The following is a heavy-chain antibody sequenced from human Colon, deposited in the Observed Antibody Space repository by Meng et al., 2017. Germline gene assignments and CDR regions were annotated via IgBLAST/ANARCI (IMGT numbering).Heavy chain of an antibody. CDR2: IHSSGNT. CDR3: ARNPVIPDARTFDF. J-gene: IGHJ4*02. Sequence: QVQLQESGPGLVKPSQTLSLTSTISNGSINSADYYGNWIRQHTGKGPEWLGYIHSSGNTYYPPSLKSQLAMSLDTSKNQFSLRLTSVTAADTAVYYCARNPVIPDARTFDFWGQGALVTVSS. D-gene: IGHD2-2*01. CDR1: NGSINSADYY. V-gene: IGHV4-30-4*01.